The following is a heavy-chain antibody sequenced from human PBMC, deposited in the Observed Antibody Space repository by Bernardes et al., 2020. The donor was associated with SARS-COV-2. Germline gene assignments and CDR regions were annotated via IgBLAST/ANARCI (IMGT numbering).Heavy chain of an antibody. CDR2: VYHTGAT. D-gene: IGHD2-15*01. V-gene: IGHV4-59*01. Sequence: SETLSLTCTVSGGSLGTYYWSWIRQSPGKGLEWIGYVYHTGATSYSPSLRSRVATSVDTSKNQFSLRLSFVTAADTATYYCARSWGYDLLLFDYWGQGVLVTVSS. CDR1: GGSLGTYY. J-gene: IGHJ4*02. CDR3: ARSWGYDLLLFDY.